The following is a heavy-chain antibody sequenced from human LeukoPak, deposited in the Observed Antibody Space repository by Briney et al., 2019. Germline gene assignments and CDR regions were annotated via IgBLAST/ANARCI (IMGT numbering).Heavy chain of an antibody. D-gene: IGHD2-2*01. J-gene: IGHJ4*02. CDR3: ARHGPEIVVVPASIPLDY. CDR2: IYPRDSDI. CDR1: GYNFSKYW. V-gene: IGHV5-51*01. Sequence: GESLKISCKASGYNFSKYWIGWVRQMPGKGLEWMGIIYPRDSDIRYNPSFQGQVTISADTSISTAYLQWSSLKPSDTAMYFCARHGPEIVVVPASIPLDYWGQGTLVTVSS.